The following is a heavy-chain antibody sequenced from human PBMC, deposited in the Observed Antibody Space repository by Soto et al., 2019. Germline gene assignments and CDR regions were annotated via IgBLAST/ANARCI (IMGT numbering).Heavy chain of an antibody. D-gene: IGHD3-10*01. CDR3: ARGGGLSSPSYGMDV. J-gene: IGHJ6*02. V-gene: IGHV1-2*04. CDR2: INPNSGGT. CDR1: RYTFTGYY. Sequence: ASVKVSCKASRYTFTGYYMHWVRQAPGQGLEWMGWINPNSGGTNYAQKFQGWVTMTRDTSISTAYMELSRLRSDDTAVYYCARGGGLSSPSYGMDVWGQGTTVTVSS.